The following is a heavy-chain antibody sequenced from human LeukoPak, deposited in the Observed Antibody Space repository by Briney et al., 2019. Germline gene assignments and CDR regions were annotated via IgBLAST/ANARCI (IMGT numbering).Heavy chain of an antibody. Sequence: SETLSLTCSVSGDSVSRSDSYWDWIRQPPGKGLEWIGTIYYTGRTYYSPSLKSRVTMSVDTSNNQFSLNLRSVTAADTAVYYCARRRYYDGSGYLEWGQGTLLSVSS. CDR1: GDSVSRSDSY. CDR2: IYYTGRT. J-gene: IGHJ1*01. V-gene: IGHV4-39*01. CDR3: ARRRYYDGSGYLE. D-gene: IGHD3-22*01.